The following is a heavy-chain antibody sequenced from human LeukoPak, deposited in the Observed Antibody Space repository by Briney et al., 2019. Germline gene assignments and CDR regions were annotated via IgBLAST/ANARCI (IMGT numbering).Heavy chain of an antibody. CDR2: IYPGDSDA. CDR3: AKHGGNYYYYGMDV. V-gene: IGHV5-51*01. Sequence: GESLKISRQGSGYIFPNYWIGWVRQMPGKGLEWMGIIYPGDSDARYSPSFQGQVTISADKSISTAYLQWSSLKASDTAMYYCAKHGGNYYYYGMDVWGQGTTVTVSS. J-gene: IGHJ6*02. CDR1: GYIFPNYW.